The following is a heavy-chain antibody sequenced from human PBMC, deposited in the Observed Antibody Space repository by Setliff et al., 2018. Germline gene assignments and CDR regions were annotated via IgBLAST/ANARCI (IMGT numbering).Heavy chain of an antibody. Sequence: DSVQVSCKASGYNFTTYGISWVRHAPGQRLEWMGWSSAYNGYTNYAQKLQGMVTMTTDTSTITAYMALRSLRCDDTAVYYCARDRVRGGVAVAPGDYWGQGTLVTV. V-gene: IGHV1-18*01. D-gene: IGHD6-19*01. CDR3: ARDRVRGGVAVAPGDY. CDR2: SSAYNGYT. CDR1: GYNFTTYG. J-gene: IGHJ4*02.